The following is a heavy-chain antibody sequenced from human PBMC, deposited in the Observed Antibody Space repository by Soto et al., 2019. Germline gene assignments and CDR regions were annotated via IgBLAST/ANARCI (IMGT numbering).Heavy chain of an antibody. J-gene: IGHJ4*02. V-gene: IGHV3-23*01. Sequence: GGSLRLSCAASGFTFTGYAMSWVRQAPGKGLEWVSGISGSGSSTDYADSVKGRFIISRDRSNNTVYLQMNSLTAEDTAMYYCAKSIIAAGTYHFDNWGQGALVTVSS. CDR1: GFTFTGYA. CDR2: ISGSGSST. D-gene: IGHD6-13*01. CDR3: AKSIIAAGTYHFDN.